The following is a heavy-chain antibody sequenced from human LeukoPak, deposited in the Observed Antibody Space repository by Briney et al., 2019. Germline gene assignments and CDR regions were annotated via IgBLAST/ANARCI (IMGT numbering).Heavy chain of an antibody. CDR3: ARASDFWSGHNSFDP. J-gene: IGHJ5*02. D-gene: IGHD3-3*01. CDR1: GGSISSGGYY. Sequence: PSQTLSLTCTVSGGSISSGGYYWSWIRQHSGKGLEWIGYIYYSGSTYYNPSLKSRVTISVDTSKNQFSLKLSSVTAADTAVYYCARASDFWSGHNSFDPWGQGTLVTVSS. V-gene: IGHV4-31*03. CDR2: IYYSGST.